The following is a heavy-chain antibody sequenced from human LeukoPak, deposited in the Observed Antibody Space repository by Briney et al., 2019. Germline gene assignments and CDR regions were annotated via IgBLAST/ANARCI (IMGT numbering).Heavy chain of an antibody. CDR2: ISTTTASL. CDR3: AGRPLEQQL. D-gene: IGHD6-13*01. J-gene: IGHJ4*02. Sequence: VSSISTTTASLYYAPSVKGGFTISRDNAKKSLYMQMNRLRAEDTAVYYCAGRPLEQQLWGQGTLVTVSS. V-gene: IGHV3-21*01.